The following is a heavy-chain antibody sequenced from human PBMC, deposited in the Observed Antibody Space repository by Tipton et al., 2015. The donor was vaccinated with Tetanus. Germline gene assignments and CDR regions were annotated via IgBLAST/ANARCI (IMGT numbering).Heavy chain of an antibody. CDR2: ISSAGSNN. Sequence: SLRLSCAASGFTFSNYDMHWVRQAPGKGLEWVAVISSAGSNNYYADSVKGRFTISRDNSKNTLYLQMNSLRTEDTAVYYCARERLDWGTNDALNVWGQGTMVTVSS. CDR3: ARERLDWGTNDALNV. V-gene: IGHV3-30*03. CDR1: GFTFSNYD. J-gene: IGHJ3*01. D-gene: IGHD7-27*01.